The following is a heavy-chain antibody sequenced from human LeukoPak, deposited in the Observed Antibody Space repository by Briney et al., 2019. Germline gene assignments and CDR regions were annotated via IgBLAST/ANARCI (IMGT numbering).Heavy chain of an antibody. V-gene: IGHV4-34*01. Sequence: SETLSLTCAVYGGSFSGYYWSWIRQPPGKGLEWIGEINHSGSTNYNPSLKSRVTISVDTSKNQFSLKLSSVTAADTAVYYRARGPEYSYGYGDFDYWGQGTLVTVSS. J-gene: IGHJ4*02. CDR3: ARGPEYSYGYGDFDY. CDR1: GGSFSGYY. CDR2: INHSGST. D-gene: IGHD5-18*01.